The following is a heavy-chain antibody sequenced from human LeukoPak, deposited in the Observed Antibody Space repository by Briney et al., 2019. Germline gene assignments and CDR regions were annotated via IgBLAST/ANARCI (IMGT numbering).Heavy chain of an antibody. J-gene: IGHJ3*01. CDR2: VFSDGSRI. CDR3: TRDWRNMAFDL. Sequence: GGSLRLSCAASGFTLSSYWMHWVRQAPGQGPVWVSRVFSDGSRITYTDSVRGRFSISRDNAKNTLYLQMNSLRVEDTAVYYCTRDWRNMAFDLWGQGTVVTVSS. CDR1: GFTLSSYW. V-gene: IGHV3-74*03. D-gene: IGHD1-14*01.